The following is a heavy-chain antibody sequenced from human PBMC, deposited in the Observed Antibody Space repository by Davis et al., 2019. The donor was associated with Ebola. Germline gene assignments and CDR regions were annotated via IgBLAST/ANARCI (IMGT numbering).Heavy chain of an antibody. CDR1: GGTFSSYA. CDR2: IIPIFGTA. D-gene: IGHD6-19*01. Sequence: AASVKVSCKASGGTFSSYAISWVRQAPGQGLEWMGGIIPIFGTANYAQKFQGRVTITADKSTSTAYMELSRLRSEDTAVYYCARDLLAVAESNWFDPWGQGTLVTVSS. CDR3: ARDLLAVAESNWFDP. J-gene: IGHJ5*02. V-gene: IGHV1-69*06.